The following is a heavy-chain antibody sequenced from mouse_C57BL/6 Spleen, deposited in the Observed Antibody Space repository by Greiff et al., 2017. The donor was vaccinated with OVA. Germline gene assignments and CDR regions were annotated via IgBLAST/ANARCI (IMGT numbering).Heavy chain of an antibody. D-gene: IGHD2-4*01. J-gene: IGHJ3*01. Sequence: VNLHRPEPELVKPGASVKLPCKASGYTFTTYTMAWVKRSHGKSLEWIGKINPNNGGTSYNQKFKGKATMTVDKSSSTAYMELRSLTSEATAVYYCARRPIYYDYDFWFAYWGQGTLVTVSA. CDR2: INPNNGGT. V-gene: IGHV1-18*01. CDR3: ARRPIYYDYDFWFAY. CDR1: GYTFTTYT.